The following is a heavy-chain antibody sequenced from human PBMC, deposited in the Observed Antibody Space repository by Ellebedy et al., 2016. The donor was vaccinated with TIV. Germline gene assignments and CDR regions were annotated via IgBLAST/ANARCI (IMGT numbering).Heavy chain of an antibody. CDR3: ARDREGNAYGINYYFDY. V-gene: IGHV3-33*08. CDR2: IWYDGSNK. D-gene: IGHD3-16*01. CDR1: GFTFSNYG. J-gene: IGHJ4*02. Sequence: GESLKISCAASGFTFSNYGMHWVHQAPGKGLEWVAVIWYDGSNKDYGDSVKGRFTISRDNSKNTVFLQMNSLRADDTAVYYCARDREGNAYGINYYFDYWGQGTLVTVSS.